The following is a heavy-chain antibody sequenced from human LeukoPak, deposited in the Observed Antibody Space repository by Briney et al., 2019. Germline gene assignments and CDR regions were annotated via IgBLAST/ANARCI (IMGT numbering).Heavy chain of an antibody. CDR1: GFTFSSYW. V-gene: IGHV3-21*01. CDR2: ISSSSSYI. J-gene: IGHJ4*02. Sequence: PGGSLRLSCAASGFTFSSYWMSWVRQAPGKGLEWVSSISSSSSYIYYADSVKGRFTISRDNAKNSLYLQMNSLRAEDTAVYYCARDPLGIVGAPTVWGQGTLVTVSS. CDR3: ARDPLGIVGAPTV. D-gene: IGHD1-26*01.